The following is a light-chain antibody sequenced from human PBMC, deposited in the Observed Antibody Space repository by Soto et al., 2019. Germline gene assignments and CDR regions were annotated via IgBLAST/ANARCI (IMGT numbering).Light chain of an antibody. CDR2: EVN. CDR3: QSYDSSLSGSGV. V-gene: IGLV2-14*01. Sequence: QSVLTQPASVSGSPGQSITISCTGTSSDIGGYNFVSWYQHHPGKAPKLMIYEVNNRPSGVSSRFSGSKSGNTASLTISGLQAEDEADYYCQSYDSSLSGSGVFGGGTKLTVL. CDR1: SSDIGGYNF. J-gene: IGLJ3*02.